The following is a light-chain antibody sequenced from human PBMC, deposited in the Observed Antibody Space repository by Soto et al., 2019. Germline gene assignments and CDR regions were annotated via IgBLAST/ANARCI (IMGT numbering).Light chain of an antibody. CDR2: AAS. V-gene: IGKV1-39*01. J-gene: IGKJ4*01. CDR3: EQTYSTPRLT. Sequence: DIPLTQSPSSLSASVGDRVTITCRANQSITNFLNWYKKKHGKAPNLLIYAASNLQSGVPSRLRVSGCGTDFAFTISGLQPDDFATYYCEQTYSTPRLTFGGGTVV. CDR1: QSITNF.